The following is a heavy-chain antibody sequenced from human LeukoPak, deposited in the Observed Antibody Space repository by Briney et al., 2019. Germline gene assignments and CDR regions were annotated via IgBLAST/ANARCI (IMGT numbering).Heavy chain of an antibody. CDR3: ARDTAYYYMDV. CDR1: GFSFHKYG. Sequence: GGSLRLSCAASGFSFHKYGMHWVRQAPGKGLEWVAYIRVDGIDKYYPDSVKGRLTISRDNSKSTVYLQMNSLIPDDTAVYFCARDTAYYYMDVWGKGTTVTISS. J-gene: IGHJ6*03. CDR2: IRVDGIDK. D-gene: IGHD5-18*01. V-gene: IGHV3-30*02.